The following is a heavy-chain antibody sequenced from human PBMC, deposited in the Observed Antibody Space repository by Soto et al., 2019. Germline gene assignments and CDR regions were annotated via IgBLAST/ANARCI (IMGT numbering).Heavy chain of an antibody. CDR3: ATQEVGGSYVYTFDP. CDR1: GGSITSSSYY. Sequence: QLHLRESGPGLVKPSETLSLTCTVSGGSITSSSYYWGWIRQPPGKGLEWIGSTYYSGSTYYNPSLKSRVTISVYTSKNQFSLKLSSVTAADTAVYYCATQEVGGSYVYTFDPWGQGTLVTVSS. J-gene: IGHJ5*02. V-gene: IGHV4-39*01. D-gene: IGHD1-26*01. CDR2: TYYSGST.